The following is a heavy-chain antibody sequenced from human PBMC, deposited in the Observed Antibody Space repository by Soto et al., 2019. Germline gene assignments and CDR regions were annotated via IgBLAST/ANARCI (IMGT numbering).Heavy chain of an antibody. Sequence: GASVKVSCKASGYTFTNYGISWVRQAPGQGLEWMGWISAYNGNTNYAQKLQGRVTTTTDTSTSTAYMELRSLGSDDTAVYYCARGGGSSGWFGIGAFDIWGQGTMVTVSS. CDR1: GYTFTNYG. D-gene: IGHD6-19*01. V-gene: IGHV1-18*01. CDR2: ISAYNGNT. CDR3: ARGGGSSGWFGIGAFDI. J-gene: IGHJ3*02.